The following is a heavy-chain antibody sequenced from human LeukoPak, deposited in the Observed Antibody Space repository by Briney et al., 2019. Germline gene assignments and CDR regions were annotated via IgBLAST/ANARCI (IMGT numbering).Heavy chain of an antibody. D-gene: IGHD3-9*01. Sequence: AASVKVSCKASGYTFTGYYMHWVRQAPGQGLEWMGWINPNSGGTNYAQKFQGWVTMTRDTSISTAYMELSRLRSDDTAVYYCARVPIYDILTGRNAFDIWGQGTMVTVSS. V-gene: IGHV1-2*04. CDR2: INPNSGGT. J-gene: IGHJ3*02. CDR1: GYTFTGYY. CDR3: ARVPIYDILTGRNAFDI.